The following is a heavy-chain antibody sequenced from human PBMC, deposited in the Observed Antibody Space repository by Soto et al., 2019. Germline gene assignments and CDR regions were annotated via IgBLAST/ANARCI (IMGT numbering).Heavy chain of an antibody. Sequence: GGSLILSCAASGFTFSRYSRNWVRQAPGKGLEWVSSISSSSRYIYYADSVKGRFTISRDNAKNSLYLQMNSLRAEDTAVYYCARDLSGWPRTFDSWGQGTLVTVS. CDR3: ARDLSGWPRTFDS. V-gene: IGHV3-21*01. CDR2: ISSSSRYI. J-gene: IGHJ4*02. CDR1: GFTFSRYS. D-gene: IGHD6-19*01.